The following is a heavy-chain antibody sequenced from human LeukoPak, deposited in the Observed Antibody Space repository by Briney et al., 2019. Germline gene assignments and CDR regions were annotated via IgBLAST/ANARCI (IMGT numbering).Heavy chain of an antibody. D-gene: IGHD2-21*02. Sequence: PSETLSLTCTVSGGSISSSSYYWGWIRQPPGKGLEWIGSIYYSGSTYYNPSLKSRVTISVDTSKNQFSLKLSSVTAADTAVYYCARDLYSYCGGDCYSPWGQGTLVTVSS. V-gene: IGHV4-39*07. J-gene: IGHJ5*02. CDR2: IYYSGST. CDR3: ARDLYSYCGGDCYSP. CDR1: GGSISSSSYY.